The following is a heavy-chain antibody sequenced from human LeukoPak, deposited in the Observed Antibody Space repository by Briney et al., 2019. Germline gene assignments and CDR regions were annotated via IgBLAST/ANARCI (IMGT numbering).Heavy chain of an antibody. CDR3: AKDPYRVVVATGNYLDP. CDR1: GFTFYSYG. CDR2: ISHDGSNI. J-gene: IGHJ5*02. Sequence: PGGSLRLSCAASGFTFYSYGMHWVRQAPGKGLEWVAVISHDGSNIHYGDSVKGRFTISRDNSKNTLYLQMNSLRAEDTAVYYCAKDPYRVVVATGNYLDPWGRGTLVTVSS. D-gene: IGHD2-15*01. V-gene: IGHV3-30*18.